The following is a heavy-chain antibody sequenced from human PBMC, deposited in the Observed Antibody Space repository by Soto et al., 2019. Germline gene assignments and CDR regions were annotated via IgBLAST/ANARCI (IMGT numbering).Heavy chain of an antibody. J-gene: IGHJ3*02. CDR3: ALYDSSDIMTFDI. D-gene: IGHD3-22*01. CDR1: GGSISSSSYY. V-gene: IGHV4-39*01. CDR2: MHYSGTT. Sequence: PSETLSLTCTVSGGSISSSSYYCGWIRQPPGKGLEWIGTMHYSGTTHYNPSLKGRVTISVDTSKSQFSLKLSSVTAADTAVYYCALYDSSDIMTFDIWGLGTMVTVSS.